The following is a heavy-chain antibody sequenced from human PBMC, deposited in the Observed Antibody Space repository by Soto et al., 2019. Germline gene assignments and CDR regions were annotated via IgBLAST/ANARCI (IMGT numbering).Heavy chain of an antibody. J-gene: IGHJ4*02. CDR3: ARGSSSWSLYYFDY. Sequence: SETLSLTCAVYGGSFSGYYWSWIRQPPGKGLEWIGEINHSGSTNYNPSLKSRVTISVDTSKNQFSLKLSSVTAADTAVYYCARGSSSWSLYYFDYWGQGTLVTVSS. D-gene: IGHD6-13*01. CDR1: GGSFSGYY. V-gene: IGHV4-34*01. CDR2: INHSGST.